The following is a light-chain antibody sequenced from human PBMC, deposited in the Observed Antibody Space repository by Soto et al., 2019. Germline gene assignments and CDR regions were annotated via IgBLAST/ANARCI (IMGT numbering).Light chain of an antibody. Sequence: QSVLTQPPPVSGAPGQRVAISCTGSSSNIGAEYDVHWYQQLPGTAPKRLIYGDNNRPSGVPDRFSGSKSGTSASLAITGLQPEDEADYYCQSYDLSLTTFVFGSGTKVTVL. V-gene: IGLV1-40*01. J-gene: IGLJ1*01. CDR3: QSYDLSLTTFV. CDR2: GDN. CDR1: SSNIGAEYD.